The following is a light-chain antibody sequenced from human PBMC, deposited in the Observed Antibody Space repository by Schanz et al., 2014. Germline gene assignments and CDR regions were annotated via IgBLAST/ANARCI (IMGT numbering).Light chain of an antibody. J-gene: IGLJ1*01. CDR2: EVT. V-gene: IGLV2-8*01. CDR1: SNDVGRYDY. CDR3: SSYADSISCV. Sequence: QSALTQPPSASGSPGQSVTISCTGTSNDVGRYDYVSWYQQHPGKAPKLILFEVTKRPSGVPDRFSGSKSGDTASLTVSGLQAEDEADYYCSSYADSISCVFGTGTKLTVL.